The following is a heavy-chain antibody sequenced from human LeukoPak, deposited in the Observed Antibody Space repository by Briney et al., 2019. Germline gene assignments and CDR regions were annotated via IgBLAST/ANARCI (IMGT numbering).Heavy chain of an antibody. CDR1: GGSISSYY. Sequence: SETLSLTCTISGGSISSYYWSWIRQPPGKGLEWIGEINHSGSTNYNPSLKSRVTISVDTSKNQFSLKLSSVTAADTAVYYCARGRIHAYWGQGTLVTVSS. CDR3: ARGRIHAY. V-gene: IGHV4-34*01. J-gene: IGHJ4*02. D-gene: IGHD5-18*01. CDR2: INHSGST.